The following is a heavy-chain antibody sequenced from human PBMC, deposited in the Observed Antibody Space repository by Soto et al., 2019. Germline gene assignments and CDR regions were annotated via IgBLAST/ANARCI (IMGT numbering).Heavy chain of an antibody. CDR1: GYSFSSFW. D-gene: IGHD6-13*01. CDR3: ARPSAYSSSWFSYYGMDV. J-gene: IGHJ6*02. Sequence: PGESLKISCKGFGYSFSSFWIGWVRQMPGKGLEWVAIIYPGDSDARYSPSFQGQVTISADKSINTAYLQWNSLKASDSGIYYCARPSAYSSSWFSYYGMDVWGQGTTVTVSS. CDR2: IYPGDSDA. V-gene: IGHV5-51*01.